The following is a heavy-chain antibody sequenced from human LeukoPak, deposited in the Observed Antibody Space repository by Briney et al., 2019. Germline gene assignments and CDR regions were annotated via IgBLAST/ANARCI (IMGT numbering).Heavy chain of an antibody. D-gene: IGHD6-19*01. Sequence: PGGSLRLSCAASGFTFSTYWMHWVRQAPGKGLVWVSRVNPQGTGTSYTDSVKGRFTISRDNAKDALHLQMDNLRAEDTAVYYCARARWSSTGWFFGYWGQGTLVTVSS. V-gene: IGHV3-74*01. CDR2: VNPQGTGT. J-gene: IGHJ4*02. CDR3: ARARWSSTGWFFGY. CDR1: GFTFSTYW.